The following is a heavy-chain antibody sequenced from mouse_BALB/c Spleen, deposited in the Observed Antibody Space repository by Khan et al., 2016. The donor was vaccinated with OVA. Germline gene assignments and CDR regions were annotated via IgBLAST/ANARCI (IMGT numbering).Heavy chain of an antibody. D-gene: IGHD1-1*01. CDR2: INPHIGET. CDR3: TRIYRSDSDY. J-gene: IGHJ2*01. CDR1: GYSFTGYF. Sequence: EVQLKESGPELVRPGASVKISCKASGYSFTGYFMNWVMQSHGKSLEWIGRINPHIGETFYNQRFKDKATLTVDESSSTAHMELRSLASEDSAVYYCTRIYRSDSDYWGQGTTLTVSS. V-gene: IGHV1-20*02.